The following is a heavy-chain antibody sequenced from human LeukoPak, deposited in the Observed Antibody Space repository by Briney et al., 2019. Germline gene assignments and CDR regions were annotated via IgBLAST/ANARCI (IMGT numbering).Heavy chain of an antibody. CDR2: ISSSSSTI. CDR1: GFTFSSYS. CDR3: ARDDGIAVAGRADY. V-gene: IGHV3-48*04. D-gene: IGHD6-19*01. J-gene: IGHJ4*02. Sequence: GGSLRLSCAASGFTFSSYSMSWVRQAPGKGLEWVSYISSSSSTIYYADSVKGRFTISRDNAKNSLYLQMNSLRAEDTAVYYCARDDGIAVAGRADYWGQGTLVTVSS.